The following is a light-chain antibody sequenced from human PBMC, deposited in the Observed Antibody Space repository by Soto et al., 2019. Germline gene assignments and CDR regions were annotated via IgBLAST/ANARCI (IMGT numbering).Light chain of an antibody. CDR3: QKYNSAPLT. J-gene: IGKJ4*01. CDR2: AAS. Sequence: DIQMTQSPSSLSASFGDRVTITCRASQGIGVYLAWFQQKPGNAPKLLLYAASTLQSGVPSRFSGSGSGTDFTLTISGLQPEDVATYYCQKYNSAPLTFGGGTKVEIK. V-gene: IGKV1-27*01. CDR1: QGIGVY.